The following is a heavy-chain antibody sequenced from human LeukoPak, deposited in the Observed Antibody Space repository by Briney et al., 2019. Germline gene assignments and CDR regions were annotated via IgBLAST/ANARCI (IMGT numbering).Heavy chain of an antibody. D-gene: IGHD2-15*01. CDR2: INHSGST. Sequence: SETLSLTCAVYGGSFSGYYWSWIRQPPGKGLEWIGEINHSGSTNYNPSLKSRVTISVDTSKNQFSLKLSSVTAADTAVYYCARGKISEDYFDYWGQGTLVTVSS. CDR1: GGSFSGYY. CDR3: ARGKISEDYFDY. V-gene: IGHV4-34*01. J-gene: IGHJ4*02.